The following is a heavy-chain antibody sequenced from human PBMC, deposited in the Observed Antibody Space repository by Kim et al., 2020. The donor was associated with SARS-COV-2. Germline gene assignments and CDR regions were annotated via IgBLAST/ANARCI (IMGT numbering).Heavy chain of an antibody. CDR2: INHSGST. D-gene: IGHD3-16*01. CDR3: ARGSLIRNAFDI. V-gene: IGHV4-34*01. J-gene: IGHJ3*02. Sequence: SETLSLTCAVYGGSFSGYYWSWIRQPPGKGLEWIGEINHSGSTNYNPSLKSRVTISVDTSKNQFSLKLSSVTAADTAVYYCARGSLIRNAFDIWGQGTMVTVSS. CDR1: GGSFSGYY.